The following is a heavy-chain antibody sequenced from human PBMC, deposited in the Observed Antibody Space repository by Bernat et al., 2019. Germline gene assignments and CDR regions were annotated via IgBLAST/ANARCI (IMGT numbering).Heavy chain of an antibody. D-gene: IGHD4-23*01. CDR1: GFTFSSYA. CDR3: AGTDEQLIDYGGDTRY. CDR2: ISYDGSNK. J-gene: IGHJ4*02. Sequence: QVQLVESGGGVVQPGRSLRLSCAASGFTFSSYAMHWVRQAPGKGLEWVAVISYDGSNKYYADSVKGRFTISRDNSKNTLYLQMNSLRAEDTAVYYCAGTDEQLIDYGGDTRYWGQGTLVTVSS. V-gene: IGHV3-30-3*01.